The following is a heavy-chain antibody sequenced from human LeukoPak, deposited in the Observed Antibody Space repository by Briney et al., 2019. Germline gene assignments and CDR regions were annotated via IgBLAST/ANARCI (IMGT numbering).Heavy chain of an antibody. CDR2: IYYSGST. Sequence: SETLSLTCTVSGGSISSGGYYWSWIRQHPGKGLEWIGYIYYSGSTYYNPSLKSRVTTSVDTSKNQFSLKLSSVTAADTAVYYCARGETVVVTAWYYFDYWGQGTLVTVSS. J-gene: IGHJ4*02. V-gene: IGHV4-31*03. CDR1: GGSISSGGYY. D-gene: IGHD2-21*02. CDR3: ARGETVVVTAWYYFDY.